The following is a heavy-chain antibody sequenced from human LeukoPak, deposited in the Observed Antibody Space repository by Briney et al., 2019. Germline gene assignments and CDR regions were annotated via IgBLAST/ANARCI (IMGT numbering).Heavy chain of an antibody. Sequence: ASVKVSCKASGYAFTSYYMHWVRQAPGQGLEWIGIINPSGGSTSYAQKFQGRVTMTRDTSTSTVYMELSSLRSEDTAVYYCARALTRYDFWSGNGYYFDYWGQGTLVTVSS. CDR2: INPSGGST. J-gene: IGHJ4*02. CDR1: GYAFTSYY. CDR3: ARALTRYDFWSGNGYYFDY. V-gene: IGHV1-46*01. D-gene: IGHD3-3*01.